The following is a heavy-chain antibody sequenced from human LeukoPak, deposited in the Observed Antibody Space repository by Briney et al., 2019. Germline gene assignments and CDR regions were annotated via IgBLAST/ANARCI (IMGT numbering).Heavy chain of an antibody. V-gene: IGHV4-59*06. D-gene: IGHD6-13*01. Sequence: NPSETLSLTCTVSGGSISSYYWSWIRQHPGKGLEWIGYIYYSGSTYYNPSLKSRVTISVDTSKNQFSLKLSSVTAADTAVYYCATRGGPRIAAAGSTADYWGQVTLVTVSS. CDR2: IYYSGST. CDR3: ATRGGPRIAAAGSTADY. J-gene: IGHJ4*02. CDR1: GGSISSYY.